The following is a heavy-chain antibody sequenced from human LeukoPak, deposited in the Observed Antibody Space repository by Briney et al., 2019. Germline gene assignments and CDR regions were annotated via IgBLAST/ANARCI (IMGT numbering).Heavy chain of an antibody. CDR3: ARHRHADLGDYFDY. J-gene: IGHJ4*02. V-gene: IGHV4-4*02. CDR2: IYHSGTI. Sequence: SETLSLTCAVSGGSISSSNWWNWVRQPPGKGLEWIGEIYHSGTINYNPSLKSRVTISVDTSKNQFSLKLSSVTAADTAVYYCARHRHADLGDYFDYWGQGTLVTVSS. CDR1: GGSISSSNW.